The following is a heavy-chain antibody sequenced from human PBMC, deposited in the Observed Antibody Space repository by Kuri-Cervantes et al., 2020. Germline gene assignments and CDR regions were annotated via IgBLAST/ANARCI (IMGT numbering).Heavy chain of an antibody. CDR2: ISSSSSYI. J-gene: IGHJ3*02. V-gene: IGHV3-21*01. D-gene: IGHD2-15*01. Sequence: GGSLRLSCAASGFTFSSYTMNWVRQAPGKGLEWVSSISSSSSYIYYADSMKGRFTISRDNAKNSLYLQMNSLRAEDTAVYYCARISASAKRYCSGGSCYSPGAFDIWGQGTMVTVSS. CDR3: ARISASAKRYCSGGSCYSPGAFDI. CDR1: GFTFSSYT.